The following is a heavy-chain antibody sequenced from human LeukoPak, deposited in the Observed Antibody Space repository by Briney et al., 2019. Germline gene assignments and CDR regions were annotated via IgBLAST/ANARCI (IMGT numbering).Heavy chain of an antibody. CDR1: GGSISSYY. CDR2: IYSSGST. V-gene: IGHV4-4*07. CDR3: ARGTGSGTYYVDY. D-gene: IGHD3-10*01. Sequence: SETLSLTCTVSGGSISSYYWSWIRQAAGKGLEWIGRIYSSGSTNYNPSLKSRVTMSVDTSKNQFSLKLSSVTAADTAVYYCARGTGSGTYYVDYWGQGTLVTVSS. J-gene: IGHJ4*02.